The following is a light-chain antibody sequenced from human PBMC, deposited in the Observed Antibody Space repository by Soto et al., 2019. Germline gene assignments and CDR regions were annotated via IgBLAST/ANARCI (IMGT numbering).Light chain of an antibody. V-gene: IGLV2-8*01. J-gene: IGLJ1*01. CDR3: KSYAGSNTYV. CDR1: KSDIGVYDF. CDR2: EVV. Sequence: QSVLTQPPSASGSPGQSVTISCTGTKSDIGVYDFVSWYQHHPGKAPRLIIYEVVQRHSGVPDRFSGSKSGNTASLTVSGLQAADEADYFCKSYAGSNTYVFGSGTKLTVL.